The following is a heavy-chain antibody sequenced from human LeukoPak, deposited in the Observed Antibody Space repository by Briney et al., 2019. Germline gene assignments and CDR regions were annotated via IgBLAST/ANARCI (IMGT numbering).Heavy chain of an antibody. CDR1: GGSFSGYY. J-gene: IGHJ5*02. CDR3: ARGPDYDFWSGTNWFDP. CDR2: IYYSGST. D-gene: IGHD3-3*01. Sequence: SETLSLTCAVYGGSFSGYYWSWIRQPPGKGLEWIGYIYYSGSTYYNPSLKSRVTISVDTSKNQFSLKLSSVTAADTAVYYCARGPDYDFWSGTNWFDPRGQGTLVTVSS. V-gene: IGHV4-34*09.